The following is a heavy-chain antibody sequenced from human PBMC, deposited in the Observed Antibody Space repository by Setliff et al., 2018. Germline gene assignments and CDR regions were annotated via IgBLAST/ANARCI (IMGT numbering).Heavy chain of an antibody. CDR1: GDSISRAKYY. Sequence: PSETLSLTCTVSGDSISRAKYYWSWIRQSAGKGLECLGRIYTDGSTKYNPSLNSRVTLLIDTAKNQTSLRLSSVTAADTAVYFCARDWEITVVREVTQYYYYMDIWGKGNAVTVSS. V-gene: IGHV4-61*02. J-gene: IGHJ6*03. CDR2: IYTDGST. CDR3: ARDWEITVVREVTQYYYYMDI. D-gene: IGHD3-10*01.